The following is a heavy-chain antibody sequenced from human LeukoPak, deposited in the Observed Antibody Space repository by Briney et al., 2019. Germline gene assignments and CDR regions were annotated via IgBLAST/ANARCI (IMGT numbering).Heavy chain of an antibody. D-gene: IGHD2-15*01. CDR2: MNSKTGGT. CDR3: ARGVGTSWFDP. Sequence: ASVKVSCKASQYTFTDYYIHWVRQAPGQGLEWMGWMNSKTGGTNSAQMFQDRATMTRDTSINTAFMEVKRLTTDDTAVYYCARGVGTSWFDPWGQGTPVTVSS. J-gene: IGHJ5*02. V-gene: IGHV1-2*02. CDR1: QYTFTDYY.